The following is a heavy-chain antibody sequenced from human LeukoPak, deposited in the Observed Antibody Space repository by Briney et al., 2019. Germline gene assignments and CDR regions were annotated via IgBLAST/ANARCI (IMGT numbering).Heavy chain of an antibody. V-gene: IGHV3-30*03. CDR2: ISYDGSNK. D-gene: IGHD6-13*01. Sequence: PGGSLRLSCAASGFTFSSYGMHWVRQAPGKGLEWVAVISYDGSNKYYADSVKGRFTISRDNSKNTLYLQMNSLRAEDTAVYYCARSAAAGPFDFWGQGTLVTVSS. CDR1: GFTFSSYG. J-gene: IGHJ4*02. CDR3: ARSAAAGPFDF.